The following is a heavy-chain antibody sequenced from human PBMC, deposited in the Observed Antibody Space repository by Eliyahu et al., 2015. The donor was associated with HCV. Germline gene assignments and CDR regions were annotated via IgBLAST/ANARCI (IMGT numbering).Heavy chain of an antibody. J-gene: IGHJ6*03. CDR3: ARGSRLYGDYDYYYYYMDV. CDR1: GGSISSSSYY. CDR2: IYYSGST. D-gene: IGHD4-17*01. V-gene: IGHV4-39*07. Sequence: QLQLQESGPGLVKPSETLSLTCTVSGGSISSSSYYWGWIRQPPGKGLEWIGSIYYSGSTYYNPSLKSRVTISVDTSKNQFSLKLSSVTAADTAVYYCARGSRLYGDYDYYYYYMDVWGKGTTVTVSS.